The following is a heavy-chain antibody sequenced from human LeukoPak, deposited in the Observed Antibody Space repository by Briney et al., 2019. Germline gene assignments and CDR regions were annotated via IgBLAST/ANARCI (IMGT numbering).Heavy chain of an antibody. CDR3: ARRPMYSSGGMDV. CDR1: GYIFTSYW. D-gene: IGHD6-19*01. V-gene: IGHV5-51*01. CDR2: IYPGDSDT. Sequence: GESLKISCKGSGYIFTSYWIGWVRQMPGKGLEWMGIIYPGDSDTRYSPSFQGQVTISADKSISTAYLQWSSLKASDTAMYYCARRPMYSSGGMDVWGKGTTVTVSS. J-gene: IGHJ6*04.